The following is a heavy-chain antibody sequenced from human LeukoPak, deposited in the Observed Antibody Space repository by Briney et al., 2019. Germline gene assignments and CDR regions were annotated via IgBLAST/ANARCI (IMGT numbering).Heavy chain of an antibody. J-gene: IGHJ5*02. V-gene: IGHV1-46*01. D-gene: IGHD5-12*01. CDR1: GYTFTSYY. CDR2: INPSGGST. CDR3: ARGWLPGRVNHNWFDP. Sequence: ASVTVSCKASGYTFTSYYMHWVRQAPGQGLEWMGIINPSGGSTSYAQKFQGRVTMTRDMSTSTVYMELRSLRSDDTAVYYCARGWLPGRVNHNWFDPWGQGTLVTVSS.